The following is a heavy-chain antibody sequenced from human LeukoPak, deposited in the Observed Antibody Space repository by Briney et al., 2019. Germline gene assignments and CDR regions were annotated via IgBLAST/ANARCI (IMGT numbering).Heavy chain of an antibody. J-gene: IGHJ3*02. CDR3: ARARTRYSGSYGGAFDI. Sequence: PGGSLRLSCAGSGFTFDDYGMSWVRQGPGKGLEWVSVIYSGGSTYYADSVKGRFTISRDNSKNTLYLQMNSLRAEDTAVYYCARARTRYSGSYGGAFDIWGQGTMVTVSS. V-gene: IGHV3-66*01. D-gene: IGHD1-26*01. CDR1: GFTFDDYG. CDR2: IYSGGST.